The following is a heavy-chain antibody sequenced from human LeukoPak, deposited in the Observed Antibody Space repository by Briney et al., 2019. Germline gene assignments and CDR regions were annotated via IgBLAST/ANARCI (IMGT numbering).Heavy chain of an antibody. CDR3: ARCASQYYNWFDP. D-gene: IGHD2/OR15-2a*01. J-gene: IGHJ5*02. CDR1: GYIFIGYY. Sequence: ASVKVSCKASGYIFIGYYMHWVRPAPGQGLAWMGWINPNSGGTNYAQKFQGRVTMTRDTSISTAYMELSRLRSDDTAVYFCARCASQYYNWFDPWGQGTLVTVSS. V-gene: IGHV1-2*02. CDR2: INPNSGGT.